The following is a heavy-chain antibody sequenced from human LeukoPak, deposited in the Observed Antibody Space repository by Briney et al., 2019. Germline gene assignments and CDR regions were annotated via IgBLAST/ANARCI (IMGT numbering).Heavy chain of an antibody. J-gene: IGHJ4*02. CDR2: SGSGGDT. V-gene: IGHV3-23*01. CDR1: GFTFSIYA. D-gene: IGHD1-26*01. CDR3: AKARGGTYRTYYFDY. Sequence: GGSLRLSCVASGFTFSIYAMNWVRQAPGKGLEWVSVSGSGGDTYYVDSVKGRFTISRDNSQTTLYLQMSNLRAEETAVYYCAKARGGTYRTYYFDYWGQGTLVTVSS.